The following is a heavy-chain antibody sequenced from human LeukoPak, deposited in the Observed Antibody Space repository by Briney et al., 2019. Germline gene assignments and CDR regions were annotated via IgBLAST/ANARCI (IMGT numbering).Heavy chain of an antibody. J-gene: IGHJ4*02. V-gene: IGHV5-51*01. D-gene: IGHD1-26*01. CDR2: IYPGDSET. CDR3: ARREVGATWYFDY. CDR1: GYTFTNYW. Sequence: GESLKISCKGSGYTFTNYWIGWVRQMPGKGLEWMGIIYPGDSETRYSPSFQGQVTISVDKSISAAYLQWSSLKASDTAMYYCARREVGATWYFDYWGQGTLVTVSS.